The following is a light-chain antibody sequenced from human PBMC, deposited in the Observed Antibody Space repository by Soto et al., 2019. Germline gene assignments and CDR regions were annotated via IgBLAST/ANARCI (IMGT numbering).Light chain of an antibody. CDR3: QQYNNWPPYQT. Sequence: ELVMTQSPATLSLSPGEGATLSCRASQSVATNLAWYQQKPGQAPRLLIFGASTRATGIPDRFTGSGSGTECSLTISSLQAEDFAVYYCQQYNNWPPYQTFGQGTKV. V-gene: IGKV3-15*01. CDR2: GAS. CDR1: QSVATN. J-gene: IGKJ1*01.